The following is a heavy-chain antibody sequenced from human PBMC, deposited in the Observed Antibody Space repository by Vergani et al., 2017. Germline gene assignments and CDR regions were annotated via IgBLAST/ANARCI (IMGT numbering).Heavy chain of an antibody. V-gene: IGHV3-74*01. J-gene: IGHJ6*03. Sequence: VQLVESGGGLVQPGGSLRLSCTASGFTFSNYWMQWVRQAPGKGLMWVSRINSDGDSTSYADSVKGRFTISRDNAKNTLYLQMDSLRAEDTAVYYCARDGWELLGYFGYMDGWGEGTTVTVSS. CDR2: INSDGDST. CDR3: ARDGWELLGYFGYMDG. CDR1: GFTFSNYW. D-gene: IGHD1-26*01.